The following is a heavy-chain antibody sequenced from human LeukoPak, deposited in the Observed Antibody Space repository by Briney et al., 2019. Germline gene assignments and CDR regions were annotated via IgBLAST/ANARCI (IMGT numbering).Heavy chain of an antibody. CDR3: ARALLWFEEPSHIDY. Sequence: ASVKVSCKASGYTFTSYGISWVRQAPGQGLEWMGWITVYNDNTNYAQKLQGRVTMTTDTSTSTAYMELRSLRSDDTAVYYCARALLWFEEPSHIDYWGQGTLVTASS. V-gene: IGHV1-18*01. D-gene: IGHD3-10*01. CDR2: ITVYNDNT. J-gene: IGHJ4*02. CDR1: GYTFTSYG.